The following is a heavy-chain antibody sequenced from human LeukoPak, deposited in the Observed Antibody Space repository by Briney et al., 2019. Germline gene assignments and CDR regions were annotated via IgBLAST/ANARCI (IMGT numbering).Heavy chain of an antibody. CDR1: GFTFSSYW. Sequence: GGSLRLSCAASGFTFSSYWMNWARQAPGKGLEWVSGISGSGGSTNYADSVKGRFTISRDNSKNTLYLQMNSLRAEDTAVYYCAKADYYDSSGYYGYWGQGALVTVSS. CDR3: AKADYYDSSGYYGY. CDR2: ISGSGGST. J-gene: IGHJ4*02. V-gene: IGHV3-23*01. D-gene: IGHD3-22*01.